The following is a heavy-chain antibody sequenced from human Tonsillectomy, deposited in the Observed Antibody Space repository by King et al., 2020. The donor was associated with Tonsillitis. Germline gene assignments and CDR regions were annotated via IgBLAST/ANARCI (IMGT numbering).Heavy chain of an antibody. CDR2: INPDNGAA. J-gene: IGHJ4*02. CDR3: ARDTGGWRAFDY. D-gene: IGHD2-8*02. Sequence: AQLVQSGAEVKKPGASLRVSCQASGYSFADYSIHWVRQAPGQGLDWMGRINPDNGAADYALRFEDRVTMTIDTSSKTAFLELSRLRSDDTATYFCARDTGGWRAFDYWGQGTLVTVSS. CDR1: GYSFADYS. V-gene: IGHV1-2*06.